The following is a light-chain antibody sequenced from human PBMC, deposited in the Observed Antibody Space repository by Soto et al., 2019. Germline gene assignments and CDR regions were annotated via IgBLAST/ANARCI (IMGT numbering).Light chain of an antibody. CDR3: SSCDDSLNGYV. Sequence: QSALTQPPSASGTPGQRVVMSCSGSYSNVGSNTVNWYQQLPGTAPQLVIYSNSHRPSGVPDRFSGSKSDNSASLAISGLQSEDEADYFCSSCDDSLNGYVFGTGTKVTVL. CDR2: SNS. V-gene: IGLV1-44*01. CDR1: YSNVGSNT. J-gene: IGLJ1*01.